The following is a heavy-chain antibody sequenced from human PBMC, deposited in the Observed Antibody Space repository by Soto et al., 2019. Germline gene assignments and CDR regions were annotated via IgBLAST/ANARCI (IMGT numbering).Heavy chain of an antibody. CDR3: TASVTGTPRAIDY. Sequence: GGSLRFSCEVSGLTFAKVWMSWIRQAPGKGLEWVGRIKSQIDGGRIDYAAPVKDRFTISRDDSKSTLYLQMNSLKTEDTAVYYCTASVTGTPRAIDYWGQGNLVTVSS. V-gene: IGHV3-15*01. J-gene: IGHJ4*02. D-gene: IGHD1-7*01. CDR2: IKSQIDGGRI. CDR1: GLTFAKVW.